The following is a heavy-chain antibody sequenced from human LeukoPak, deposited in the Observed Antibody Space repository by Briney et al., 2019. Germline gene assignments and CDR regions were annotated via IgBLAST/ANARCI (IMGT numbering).Heavy chain of an antibody. CDR1: GGSISCYY. Sequence: SETLSLTCTVSGGSISCYYWSWIRQPAGKGLEWIGRIYTSGSTNYNPSLKSRVTMSVDTSKNQFSLKLSSVTAADTAVYYCARRYGDYSGNWFDPWGQGTLVTVSS. CDR2: IYTSGST. D-gene: IGHD4-17*01. J-gene: IGHJ5*02. CDR3: ARRYGDYSGNWFDP. V-gene: IGHV4-4*07.